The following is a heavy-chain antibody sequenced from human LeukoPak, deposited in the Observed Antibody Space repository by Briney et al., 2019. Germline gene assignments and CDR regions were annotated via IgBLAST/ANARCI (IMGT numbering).Heavy chain of an antibody. CDR1: GFTFDDYT. CDR3: AKDFHAGNDAFDI. V-gene: IGHV3-43*01. D-gene: IGHD3-10*01. J-gene: IGHJ3*02. CDR2: TNWGAGST. Sequence: GGSLRLSCAASGFTFDDYTMHWVRQAPGKGLEWVSLTNWGAGSTYYADSVKGRFTISRDNSKNSLYLQMNSLRTEDTALYYCAKDFHAGNDAFDIWGRGTMVTVSS.